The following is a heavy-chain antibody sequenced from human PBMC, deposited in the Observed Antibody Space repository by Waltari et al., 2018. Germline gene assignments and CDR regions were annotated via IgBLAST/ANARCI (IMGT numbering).Heavy chain of an antibody. Sequence: QVQLQESGPGLVKPSETLSLTCAVSGYSISSGYYWGWIRQPPGKGLEWIGSIYHSGSTYYNPSLKSRVTISVDTSKNQFSLKLSSVTAADTAVYYCARDLAAAGYWGQGTLVTVSS. CDR2: IYHSGST. D-gene: IGHD6-13*01. V-gene: IGHV4-38-2*02. CDR1: GYSISSGYY. CDR3: ARDLAAAGY. J-gene: IGHJ4*02.